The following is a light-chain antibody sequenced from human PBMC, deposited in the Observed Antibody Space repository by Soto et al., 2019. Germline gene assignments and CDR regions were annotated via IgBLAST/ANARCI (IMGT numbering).Light chain of an antibody. V-gene: IGKV3-20*01. Sequence: EIVLTQSPGTLSLSPGERATLSCRTSHSVSSSYLAWYQQKPGQAPRLLIYGASSRATGIPDRFIGSGSGTDFTLTISRLEPEDFALYYCQQYRSSPPYTFAQGTKLEIK. CDR3: QQYRSSPPYT. CDR1: HSVSSSY. J-gene: IGKJ2*01. CDR2: GAS.